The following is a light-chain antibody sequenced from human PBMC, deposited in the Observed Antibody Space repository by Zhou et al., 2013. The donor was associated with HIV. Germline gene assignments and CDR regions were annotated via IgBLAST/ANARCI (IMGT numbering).Light chain of an antibody. CDR3: QKYNRAPQA. Sequence: DIQLTQSPSLLAASVGDRVTITCRASPGIDRYLAWYQQRPGKAPKLLIYGASTLQTGVPSRFSGSGSGTHFTLTISSVQPEDFATYYCQKYNRAPQAFGQGTKVEIK. CDR1: PGIDRY. CDR2: GAS. J-gene: IGKJ1*01. V-gene: IGKV1-9*01.